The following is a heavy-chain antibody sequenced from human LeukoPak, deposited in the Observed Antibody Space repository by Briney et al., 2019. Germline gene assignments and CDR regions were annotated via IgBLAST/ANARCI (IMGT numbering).Heavy chain of an antibody. V-gene: IGHV4-30-2*01. CDR3: ARARQQLVRGDHFDY. D-gene: IGHD6-13*01. J-gene: IGHJ4*02. Sequence: PSQTLSLTCAVSGGSISSGGYSWSWIRQPPGKGLEWIGYIYHSGSTYYNPSLKSRVTISVDRSKNQFSLKLSSVTAADTAVYYCARARQQLVRGDHFDYWGQGTLVTVSS. CDR1: GGSISSGGYS. CDR2: IYHSGST.